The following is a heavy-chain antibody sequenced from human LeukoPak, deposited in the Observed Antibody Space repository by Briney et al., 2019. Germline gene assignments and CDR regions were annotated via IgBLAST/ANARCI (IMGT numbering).Heavy chain of an antibody. D-gene: IGHD2-2*01. V-gene: IGHV4-34*01. CDR2: INHSGST. CDR3: ARHGASIVVVPAAPTSYNWFDP. J-gene: IGHJ5*02. CDR1: GGSFSGYY. Sequence: PSETLSLTCAVYGGSFSGYYWSWIRQPPGKGLEWIGEINHSGSTNYNPSLKSRVTISVDTSKNQFPLKLSSVTAADTAVYYCARHGASIVVVPAAPTSYNWFDPWGQGTLVTVSS.